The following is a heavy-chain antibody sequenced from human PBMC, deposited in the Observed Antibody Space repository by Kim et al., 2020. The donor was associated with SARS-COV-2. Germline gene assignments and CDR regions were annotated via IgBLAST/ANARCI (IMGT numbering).Heavy chain of an antibody. CDR3: ARETRRITIFGVVVLGMDV. CDR1: GDSVSSNSAA. D-gene: IGHD3-3*01. V-gene: IGHV6-1*01. Sequence: SQTLSLTCDISGDSVSSNSAAWNWIRQSPSRGLEWLGRTYYRSKWYNDYAVSVKSRITINPDTSKNQFSLQLNSVTPEDTAVYYCARETRRITIFGVVVLGMDVWGQGTTVTVSS. CDR2: TYYRSKWYN. J-gene: IGHJ6*02.